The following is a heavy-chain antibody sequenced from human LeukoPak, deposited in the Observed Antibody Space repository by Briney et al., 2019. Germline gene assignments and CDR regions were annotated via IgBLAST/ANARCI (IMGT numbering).Heavy chain of an antibody. J-gene: IGHJ4*02. CDR2: ISGSGGST. CDR1: GFTFSSYA. Sequence: GGSLRLSCAASGFTFSSYAMSWVRQAPGKGLEWVSAISGSGGSTHYADSVKGRFTISRDNSKNTLYLQMNSLRAEDTAVYYCAKDQDSGIAVAGSGPGYWGQGTLVTVSS. V-gene: IGHV3-23*01. CDR3: AKDQDSGIAVAGSGPGY. D-gene: IGHD6-19*01.